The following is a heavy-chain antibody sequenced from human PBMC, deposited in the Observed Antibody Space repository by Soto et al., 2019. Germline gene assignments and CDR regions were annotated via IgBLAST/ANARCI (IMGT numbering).Heavy chain of an antibody. Sequence: PSETLSLTCSVSGGSISGSYWSWIRQSPGKGLEWLGYVYYTGSTNYSPSLRSRVSISVDTSKNEFSLRLSSVTAADTAVYFCARSVAVPGAHIDYWGLGTQVTAPQ. CDR1: GGSISGSY. J-gene: IGHJ4*02. CDR3: ARSVAVPGAHIDY. CDR2: VYYTGST. D-gene: IGHD6-19*01. V-gene: IGHV4-59*01.